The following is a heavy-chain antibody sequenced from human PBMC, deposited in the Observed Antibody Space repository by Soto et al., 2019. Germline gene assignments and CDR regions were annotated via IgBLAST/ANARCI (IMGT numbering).Heavy chain of an antibody. J-gene: IGHJ4*02. D-gene: IGHD4-17*01. CDR2: IIPILGIA. Sequence: QVQLVQYGAEVKKPGSSVKVSCKASGGTFSSYTISWVRQAPGQGLEWMGRIIPILGIANYAQKFQGRVTITEDKSTNTAYMELSRLRSADTAVYYCATDKDDYGDYGIDYWGQGTLVTVSS. CDR3: ATDKDDYGDYGIDY. CDR1: GGTFSSYT. V-gene: IGHV1-69*02.